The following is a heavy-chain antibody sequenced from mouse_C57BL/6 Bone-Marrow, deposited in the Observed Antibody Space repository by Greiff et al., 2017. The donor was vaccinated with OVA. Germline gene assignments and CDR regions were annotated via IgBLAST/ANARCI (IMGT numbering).Heavy chain of an antibody. D-gene: IGHD1-1*01. CDR1: GYSFTGYY. V-gene: IGHV1-31*01. CDR2: IYPYNGVS. Sequence: VQLQQSGPELVKPGASVKISCKASGYSFTGYYMHWVKQSHGNILDWIGYIYPYNGVSSYNQKFKGKATLTVDKSSSPAYMELRSLTSEDSAVYYCARNLYYYGSSYDAMDYWGQGTSVTVAS. J-gene: IGHJ4*01. CDR3: ARNLYYYGSSYDAMDY.